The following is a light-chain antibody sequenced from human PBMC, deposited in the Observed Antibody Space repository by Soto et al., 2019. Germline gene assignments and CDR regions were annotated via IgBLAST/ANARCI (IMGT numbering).Light chain of an antibody. CDR2: EVS. Sequence: QSALTQPASVSGSPGQSITISCTGTSSDVGGYNYVSWYQQHPGKAPKLMIYEVSNRPSGFSNRFSGSKSGNTASLTISGLQAEGEADYYCSSYAGSSGLVFGGGTMVTVL. CDR3: SSYAGSSGLV. V-gene: IGLV2-14*01. CDR1: SSDVGGYNY. J-gene: IGLJ2*01.